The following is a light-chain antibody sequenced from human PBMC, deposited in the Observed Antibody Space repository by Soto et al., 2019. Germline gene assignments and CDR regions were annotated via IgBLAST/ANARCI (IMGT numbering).Light chain of an antibody. CDR3: QQYCSSPA. CDR1: QSVSSNH. V-gene: IGKV3-20*01. Sequence: EIVLTQSPGTLSLSPGERATLSCRASQSVSSNHLAWYQQKPGQTPMLLIYGASSNATGIPDRCSGSGSGTYYSRTINRLEPEDFAVYYCQQYCSSPAFGGGTKVEIK. CDR2: GAS. J-gene: IGKJ4*01.